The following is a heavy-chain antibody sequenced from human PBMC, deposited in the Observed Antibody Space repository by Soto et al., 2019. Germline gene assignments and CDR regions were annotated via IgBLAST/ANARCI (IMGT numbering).Heavy chain of an antibody. CDR2: IIPIFGTA. Sequence: QVQLVQSGAEVKKPGSSVMVSCKASGGTFSSYAISWVRQAPGQGLEWMGGIIPIFGTANYAQKFQGRVTITADESTSTAYMELSSLRSEDTAVYYCARDSPRYCSGGSCYSNGYYYYGMDVWGQGTTVTVSS. V-gene: IGHV1-69*01. J-gene: IGHJ6*02. D-gene: IGHD2-15*01. CDR1: GGTFSSYA. CDR3: ARDSPRYCSGGSCYSNGYYYYGMDV.